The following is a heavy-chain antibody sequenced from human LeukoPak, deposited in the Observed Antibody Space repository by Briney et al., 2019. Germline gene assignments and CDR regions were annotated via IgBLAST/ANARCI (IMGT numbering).Heavy chain of an antibody. V-gene: IGHV3-74*01. D-gene: IGHD5-18*01. CDR1: GFTFSTYW. J-gene: IGHJ4*02. Sequence: SGGSLRLSCAASGFTFSTYWMHWFRQAPGKGLVCVSHINSEGSSTTYADSVKGRFTISRDNAKNTLYLQMNSLKTEDTAVYYCTTAGHLDTGYFDYWGQGTLVTVSS. CDR2: INSEGSST. CDR3: TTAGHLDTGYFDY.